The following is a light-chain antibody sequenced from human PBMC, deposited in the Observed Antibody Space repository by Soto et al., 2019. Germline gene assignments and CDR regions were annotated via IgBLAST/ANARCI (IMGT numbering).Light chain of an antibody. Sequence: QSVLAQPPSASGSPGQSVAISCTGTSSDVGGYNYVFWYQQHPGKAPKLMIYEVNKRPSGVPDRFSGSKSGNTASLTVPGLQAEDEADYYCSSYAGSSNVFGTGTKVTVL. CDR3: SSYAGSSNV. J-gene: IGLJ1*01. V-gene: IGLV2-8*01. CDR1: SSDVGGYNY. CDR2: EVN.